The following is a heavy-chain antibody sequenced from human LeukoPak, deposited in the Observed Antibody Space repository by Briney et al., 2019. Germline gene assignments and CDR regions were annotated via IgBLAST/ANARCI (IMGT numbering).Heavy chain of an antibody. J-gene: IGHJ4*02. CDR1: GGTFSSYA. CDR3: ASGGRRDGYNFDY. Sequence: SVKVSCKASGGTFSSYAISWVRQAPGQGLEWMGGIISIFGTANYAQKFQGRVTITADESTSTAYMELSSLRSEDTAVYYCASGGRRDGYNFDYWGQGTLVTVSS. V-gene: IGHV1-69*13. CDR2: IISIFGTA. D-gene: IGHD5-24*01.